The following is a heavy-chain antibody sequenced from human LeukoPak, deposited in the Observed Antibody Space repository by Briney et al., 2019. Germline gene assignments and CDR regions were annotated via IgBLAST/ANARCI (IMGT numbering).Heavy chain of an antibody. CDR2: IYYSGST. CDR3: ARDTLPGIAAAGLDY. D-gene: IGHD6-13*01. CDR1: GGSISSYY. J-gene: IGHJ4*02. Sequence: SETLSLTCTVSGGSISSYYWSWIRQPPGKGLEWIGYIYYSGSTNYTPSLKSRVTTSVDTSKNQFSLKLSSVTAADTAVYYCARDTLPGIAAAGLDYWGQGTLVTVSS. V-gene: IGHV4-59*01.